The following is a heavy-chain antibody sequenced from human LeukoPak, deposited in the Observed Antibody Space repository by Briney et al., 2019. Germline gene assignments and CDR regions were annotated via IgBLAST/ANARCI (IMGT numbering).Heavy chain of an antibody. Sequence: GGSLRLSCAASGFTFSNAWMSWVRQAPGKGLEWVDRIKSKTDGGTTDYAAPVKGRFTISRDDSKNTLYLQMNSLKTEDTAVYYCTTGRLSDVWGKGTTVTVSS. V-gene: IGHV3-15*01. D-gene: IGHD6-19*01. CDR2: IKSKTDGGTT. CDR1: GFTFSNAW. J-gene: IGHJ6*04. CDR3: TTGRLSDV.